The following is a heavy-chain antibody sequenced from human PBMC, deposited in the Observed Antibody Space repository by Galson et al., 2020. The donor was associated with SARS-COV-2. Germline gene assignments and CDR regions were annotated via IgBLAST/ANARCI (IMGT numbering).Heavy chain of an antibody. D-gene: IGHD3-16*01. Sequence: SQASETLSLTCAVYGGSFRGHYWNWIRQFPGKGMQWIGEINHSGSTEYISSLKSRVTMSVDKSKNQFSLRLRSVTAADTAVYYCVRASRPPAVSVFMGVPNNFDYWSQGTLVTVSS. CDR3: VRASRPPAVSVFMGVPNNFDY. V-gene: IGHV4-34*01. CDR2: INHSGST. CDR1: GGSFRGHY. J-gene: IGHJ4*02.